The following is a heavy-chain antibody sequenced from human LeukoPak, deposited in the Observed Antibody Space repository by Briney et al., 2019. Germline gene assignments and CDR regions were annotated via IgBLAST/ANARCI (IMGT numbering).Heavy chain of an antibody. CDR2: ISSSGGNT. Sequence: PGGSLRLSCTASGFTFSSYAMSWVRQAPGKGLEWVSGISSSGGNTYHADSVKGRFTISRDNSKNTLYLQMNSLRAEDTAVYYCAKSPRGNPTIFDYWGQGTLVTVSS. D-gene: IGHD1-14*01. J-gene: IGHJ4*02. V-gene: IGHV3-23*01. CDR3: AKSPRGNPTIFDY. CDR1: GFTFSSYA.